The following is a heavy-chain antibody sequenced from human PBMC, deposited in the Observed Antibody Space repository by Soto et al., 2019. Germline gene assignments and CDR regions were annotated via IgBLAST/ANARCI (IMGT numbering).Heavy chain of an antibody. J-gene: IGHJ5*02. D-gene: IGHD6-19*01. V-gene: IGHV2-5*02. CDR1: GFSFTTTGGG. Sequence: QITLKESGPTLVKPTQTLTLTCTFSGFSFTTTGGGVGWIRQPPGKALEWLALIYWDDDKRYSPSLKSRLTIISDTSKKQVVLTMTTMDPVDTATYYCAQRRAQGLGVAATSVAWGQGILVTVSS. CDR2: IYWDDDK. CDR3: AQRRAQGLGVAATSVA.